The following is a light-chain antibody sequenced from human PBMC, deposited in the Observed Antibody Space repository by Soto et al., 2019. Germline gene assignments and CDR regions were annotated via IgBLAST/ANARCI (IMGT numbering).Light chain of an antibody. V-gene: IGKV4-1*01. J-gene: IGKJ1*01. CDR3: QQYNSHWT. CDR1: QSVLYSSNNKNY. Sequence: DIVMTQSPDSLAVSLGERATINCKSSQSVLYSSNNKNYLTWFQQKPGQPPKLLIYWASTRESGVPDRFSGSGSGTDFTLTISSLQAEDVAVYYCQQYNSHWTFGQGTKVEIK. CDR2: WAS.